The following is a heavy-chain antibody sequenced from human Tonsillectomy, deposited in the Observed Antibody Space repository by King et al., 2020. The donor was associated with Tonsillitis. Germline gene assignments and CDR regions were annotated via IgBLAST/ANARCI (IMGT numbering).Heavy chain of an antibody. CDR3: AKRGIAVAGTDWYFDF. J-gene: IGHJ2*01. CDR1: GFTFDDYA. V-gene: IGHV3-9*01. Sequence: QLVQSGGGLVQPGRSLRLSCAASGFTFDDYAMHWVRQAPGKGLEWVSGISWNSGSIGYADSVKGRFIISRDNAKNSLYLQMNSLRAEDTALYYCAKRGIAVAGTDWYFDFWGRGTLVTVSS. CDR2: ISWNSGSI. D-gene: IGHD6-13*01.